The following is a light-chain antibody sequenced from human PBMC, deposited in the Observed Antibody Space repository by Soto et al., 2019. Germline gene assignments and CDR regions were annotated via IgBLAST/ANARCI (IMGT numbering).Light chain of an antibody. CDR1: RNDIGAYEF. CDR3: KSYAGSNTYV. CDR2: EVV. Sequence: QSALTQPPSASGSPGQSVTISCTGTRNDIGAYEFVSWYQHHPGKAPKLIIYEVVQRPSGVPDRFSGSKSGNTASLTVSGLQAADEADYYCKSYAGSNTYVFGTGTK. J-gene: IGLJ1*01. V-gene: IGLV2-8*01.